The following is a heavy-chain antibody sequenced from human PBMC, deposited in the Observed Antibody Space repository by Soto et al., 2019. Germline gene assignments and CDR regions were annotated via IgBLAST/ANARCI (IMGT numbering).Heavy chain of an antibody. Sequence: EVQLLESGGGLVQPGGSLRLSCAASGFPFSSYPMTWVRQAQGKGLEWVSAVSGTASTTYYADSVKGRFTISRDNSKNTLHLQINSLRGEDTAVYYCAKAYCTGTSCSMGYFDSWGQGTLVTVSS. CDR2: VSGTASTT. D-gene: IGHD2-2*01. J-gene: IGHJ4*02. CDR3: AKAYCTGTSCSMGYFDS. CDR1: GFPFSSYP. V-gene: IGHV3-23*01.